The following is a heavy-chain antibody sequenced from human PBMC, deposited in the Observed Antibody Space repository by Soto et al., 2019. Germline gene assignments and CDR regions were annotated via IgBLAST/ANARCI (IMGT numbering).Heavy chain of an antibody. D-gene: IGHD6-13*01. Sequence: QVQLVQSGAEVKKPGASVKVSCKASGYTFTSYAMHWVRQAPGQRLEWMGWINAGNGNTKYSQKFQGRVTITRDTSASTAYMELSSLRSEDTAVYYCATYSSRRAGYFDYWGQGTLVTVSS. J-gene: IGHJ4*02. CDR2: INAGNGNT. V-gene: IGHV1-3*01. CDR1: GYTFTSYA. CDR3: ATYSSRRAGYFDY.